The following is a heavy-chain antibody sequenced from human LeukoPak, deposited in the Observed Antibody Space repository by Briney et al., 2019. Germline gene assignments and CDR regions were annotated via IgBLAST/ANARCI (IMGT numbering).Heavy chain of an antibody. J-gene: IGHJ5*02. CDR2: INHSGST. V-gene: IGHV4-34*01. D-gene: IGHD3-10*01. CDR1: GGSFSGYY. Sequence: RPSETLSLTCAVYGGSFSGYYWSWIRQPPGKGLEWIGEINHSGSTNYNPSLKSRVTISVDTSKNQFSLKLSSVTAADTAVYYCARGLPAAGEVVRGVNYWFDPWGQGTLVTVSS. CDR3: ARGLPAAGEVVRGVNYWFDP.